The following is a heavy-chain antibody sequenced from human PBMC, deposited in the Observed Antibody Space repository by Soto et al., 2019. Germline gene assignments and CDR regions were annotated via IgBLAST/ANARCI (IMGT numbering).Heavy chain of an antibody. Sequence: SETLSLTCAIYGGSFSGYYWSWLRQPPGKGLEWIGEINHSGSTNYNPSLKSRVTISADTSKNQFSLKLSSVTAADTAIYFCAREGNLGRWLQTLAFWGQGTLVTVSS. V-gene: IGHV4-34*01. D-gene: IGHD5-12*01. CDR1: GGSFSGYY. CDR3: AREGNLGRWLQTLAF. CDR2: INHSGST. J-gene: IGHJ4*02.